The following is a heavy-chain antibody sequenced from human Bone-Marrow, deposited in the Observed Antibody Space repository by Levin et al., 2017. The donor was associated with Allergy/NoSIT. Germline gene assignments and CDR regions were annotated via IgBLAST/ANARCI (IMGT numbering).Heavy chain of an antibody. CDR1: GYSFTSYW. Sequence: GASVKVSCKGSGYSFTSYWIGWVRQMPGKGLEWMGIIYPGDSDTRYSPSFQGQVTISADKSISTAYLQWSSLKASDTAMYYCARQHIYYGSGSYTFFDYWGQGTLVTVSS. CDR3: ARQHIYYGSGSYTFFDY. CDR2: IYPGDSDT. V-gene: IGHV5-51*01. J-gene: IGHJ4*02. D-gene: IGHD3-10*01.